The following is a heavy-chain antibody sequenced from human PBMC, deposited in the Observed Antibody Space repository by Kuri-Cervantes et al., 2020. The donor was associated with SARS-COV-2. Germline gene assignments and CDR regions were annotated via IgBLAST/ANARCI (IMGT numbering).Heavy chain of an antibody. J-gene: IGHJ3*02. Sequence: WVRQPPGKGLEWIGSIYYSGSTYYNPPLKSRVTISVDTSKNQFSLKLSSVTAADTAVYYCARRTLDTAMVRGVRAPNDAFDIWGQGTMVTVSS. CDR2: IYYSGST. D-gene: IGHD5-18*01. CDR3: ARRTLDTAMVRGVRAPNDAFDI. V-gene: IGHV4-39*01.